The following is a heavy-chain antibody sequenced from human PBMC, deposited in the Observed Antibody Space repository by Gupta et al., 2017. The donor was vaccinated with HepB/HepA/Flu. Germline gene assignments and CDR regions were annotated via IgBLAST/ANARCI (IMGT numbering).Heavy chain of an antibody. CDR1: DDSLNNYG. Sequence: EVQLLESGGGLVQPGGSLRLSCAVSDDSLNNYGMNWVRQAPGKGLEWVSGISGSGTNTHYADSVKGRFTVSRDKSKNTLYLQMNSLSAEDTAVYYCVNLAILAGKPPYWGQGTLVTVSS. D-gene: IGHD3-9*01. CDR2: ISGSGTNT. V-gene: IGHV3-23*01. J-gene: IGHJ4*02. CDR3: VNLAILAGKPPY.